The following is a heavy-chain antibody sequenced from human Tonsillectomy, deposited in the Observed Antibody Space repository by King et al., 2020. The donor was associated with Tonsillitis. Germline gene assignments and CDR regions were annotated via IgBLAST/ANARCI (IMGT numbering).Heavy chain of an antibody. D-gene: IGHD2-2*01. V-gene: IGHV3-23*04. Sequence: VQLVESGGGLVQPGGSLRLSCAASGFTFSSYAMSWVRQAPGKGLEWVSAISGSGGSTYYADSVKGRFTISRDNSKNTLYLQMNSLRAEDTAVYYCAKGGIVVVLDGPDSYYGMDVWGQGTTVTVSS. J-gene: IGHJ6*02. CDR2: ISGSGGST. CDR3: AKGGIVVVLDGPDSYYGMDV. CDR1: GFTFSSYA.